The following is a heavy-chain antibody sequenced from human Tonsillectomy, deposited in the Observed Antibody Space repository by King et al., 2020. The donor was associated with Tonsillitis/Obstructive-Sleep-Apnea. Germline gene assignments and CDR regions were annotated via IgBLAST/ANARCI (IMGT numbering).Heavy chain of an antibody. V-gene: IGHV3-30*04. Sequence: VQLVESGGGVVQPGRSLRLSCAASGFTFSSYAMHWVRQAPGKGLEWVAVISYDGSNKYYADSVKGRFTISRDNYKNTLYLQMNSLRAEDTAVFYCARATYSSSSPLDYWGQGTLVTVSS. CDR3: ARATYSSSSPLDY. CDR1: GFTFSSYA. D-gene: IGHD6-6*01. CDR2: ISYDGSNK. J-gene: IGHJ4*02.